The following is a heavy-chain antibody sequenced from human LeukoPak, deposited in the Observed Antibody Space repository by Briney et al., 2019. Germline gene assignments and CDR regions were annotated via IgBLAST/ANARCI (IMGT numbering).Heavy chain of an antibody. J-gene: IGHJ3*02. CDR2: ISYDGSNK. V-gene: IGHV3-30*14. Sequence: PGKSLRLSCAASGFTFSGYPIHWVRQAPGKGLEWVAVISYDGSNKYYADSVKGRFTISRDNSKNTLYLQMNSLRAEDTAVYYCARGGGDFWSGYLINNAFDIWGQGTMVTVSS. D-gene: IGHD3-3*01. CDR1: GFTFSGYP. CDR3: ARGGGDFWSGYLINNAFDI.